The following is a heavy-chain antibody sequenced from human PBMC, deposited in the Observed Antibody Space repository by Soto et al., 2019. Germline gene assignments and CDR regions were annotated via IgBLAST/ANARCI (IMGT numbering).Heavy chain of an antibody. V-gene: IGHV3-23*01. CDR3: ARGGGYCTPTSCAIDS. CDR1: RFSFSSYE. J-gene: IGHJ4*02. Sequence: SLRLSCVASRFSFSSYEMSWVRQAAGKGLEWVSRVSLTGDRTNYAGSVKGRFTVSRDNFKNTLYLEMDSLRPEDTAIYYCARGGGYCTPTSCAIDSWGRGTPVTSPQ. D-gene: IGHD2-8*01. CDR2: VSLTGDRT.